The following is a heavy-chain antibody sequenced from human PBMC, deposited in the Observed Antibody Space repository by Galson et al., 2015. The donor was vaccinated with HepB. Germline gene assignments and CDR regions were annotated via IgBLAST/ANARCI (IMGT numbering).Heavy chain of an antibody. Sequence: SVKVSCKASGGTFSSYAISWVRQAPGQGLEWMGGIIPIFGTANYAQKFQGRVTITADKSTSTAYMELSSLRSEDTAVYYCARSPSGAREPAFDIWGQGTMVTVSS. D-gene: IGHD3-10*01. CDR2: IIPIFGTA. CDR1: GGTFSSYA. CDR3: ARSPSGAREPAFDI. J-gene: IGHJ3*02. V-gene: IGHV1-69*06.